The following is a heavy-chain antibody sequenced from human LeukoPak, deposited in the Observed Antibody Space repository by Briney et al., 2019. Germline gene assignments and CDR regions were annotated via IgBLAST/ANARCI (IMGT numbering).Heavy chain of an antibody. V-gene: IGHV3-23*01. CDR1: IFTFSTYA. Sequence: GGSLRLSXAASIFTFSTYAMSWVRQAPGKGLEWVSAISGSGSSTYYADSVKGRFTISRDNSKNTLYLQMNSLRAEDTAVYYCAGLGDPDAFDTWGQGTMVTVSS. CDR3: AGLGDPDAFDT. J-gene: IGHJ3*02. CDR2: ISGSGSST. D-gene: IGHD4-17*01.